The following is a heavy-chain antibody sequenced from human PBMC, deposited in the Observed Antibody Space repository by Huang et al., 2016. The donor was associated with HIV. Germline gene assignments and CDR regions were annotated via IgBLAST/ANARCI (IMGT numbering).Heavy chain of an antibody. CDR2: INSDGSSS. CDR1: GFTFSSYW. Sequence: EVQLVESGGGLVQPGGSLRLSCAASGFTFSSYWMHWVRQAPGKGLVWVSRINSDGSSSGYADSVKGRFTISRDKAKNTLYLQMNSLRAEDTAVYYCVRDPRIQSWLNYFDYWGQGTLVSVSS. V-gene: IGHV3-74*01. D-gene: IGHD3-22*01. J-gene: IGHJ4*02. CDR3: VRDPRIQSWLNYFDY.